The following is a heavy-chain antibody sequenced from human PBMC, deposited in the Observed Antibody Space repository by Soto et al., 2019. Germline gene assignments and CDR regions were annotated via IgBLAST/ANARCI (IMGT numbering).Heavy chain of an antibody. D-gene: IGHD4-17*01. CDR2: ISFDGNNK. CDR3: ARDYGRPLTKGYYFDN. J-gene: IGHJ4*02. CDR1: GFTFSHYA. Sequence: QVQLVESGGGVVQPGKSLRLSCAASGFTFSHYAMHWVRQTPAKGLEWVTIISFDGNNKDYADSVKGRFTVSRDNAKKTLSLQMNSLRPEDTGVYYCARDYGRPLTKGYYFDNWGQGTLVTVSS. V-gene: IGHV3-30*04.